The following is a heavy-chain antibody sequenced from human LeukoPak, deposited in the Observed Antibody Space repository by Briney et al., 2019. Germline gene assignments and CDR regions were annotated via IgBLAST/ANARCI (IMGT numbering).Heavy chain of an antibody. V-gene: IGHV3-23*01. J-gene: IGHJ4*02. CDR3: AYYYGSGSYSRFDY. CDR1: GFTFSSYA. CDR2: ISGSGGST. Sequence: PGGSLRLSCAASGFTFSSYAMGWVRQAAGKGLEWVSGISGSGGSTNYADSVKGRFTISRDNSKNTLYLQMNSLRAEDTAVYYCAYYYGSGSYSRFDYWGQGTLVTVSS. D-gene: IGHD3-10*01.